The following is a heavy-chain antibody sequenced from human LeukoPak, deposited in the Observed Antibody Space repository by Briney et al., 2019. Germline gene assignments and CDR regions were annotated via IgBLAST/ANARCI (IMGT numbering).Heavy chain of an antibody. J-gene: IGHJ4*02. CDR1: GFTFSSYA. Sequence: GASLRLSCAASGFTFSSYAMSWVRQAPGKGLEWVSAISGSGGSTYYADSAKGRFTISRDNSKNTLYLQMNSLRAEDTAVYYCAKKAGYDSMSIDYWGQGTLVTVSS. V-gene: IGHV3-23*01. CDR3: AKKAGYDSMSIDY. D-gene: IGHD3-22*01. CDR2: ISGSGGST.